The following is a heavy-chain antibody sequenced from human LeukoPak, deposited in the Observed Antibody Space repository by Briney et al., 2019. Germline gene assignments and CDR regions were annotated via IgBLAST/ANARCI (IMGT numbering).Heavy chain of an antibody. Sequence: PGGSLRLSCAASGFTFSDSAMHWVRQASGKGLEWVGRIRSKANSYATAYAASVKGRFTISRDDSKNTAYLQMNSLKTEDTAVYYCTRGASSMLVYNWFDPWGQGTLVTVSS. J-gene: IGHJ5*02. D-gene: IGHD2-2*01. V-gene: IGHV3-73*01. CDR2: IRSKANSYAT. CDR3: TRGASSMLVYNWFDP. CDR1: GFTFSDSA.